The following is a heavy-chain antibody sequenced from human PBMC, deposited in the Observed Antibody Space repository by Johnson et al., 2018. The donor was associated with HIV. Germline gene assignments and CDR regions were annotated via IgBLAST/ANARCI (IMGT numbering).Heavy chain of an antibody. D-gene: IGHD6-13*01. CDR3: AREGPYSSRWGAFDI. CDR1: GFTFSTYW. Sequence: VQLVESGGGLVQTGGSRRLSCAASGFTFSTYWMSWVRQAPGKGLEWVANIKQDGSEKYYVDSVKGRFTISRDNAKNSLYLQMNSLRAEDTAVYYCAREGPYSSRWGAFDIWGQGTMVTVSS. J-gene: IGHJ3*02. V-gene: IGHV3-7*01. CDR2: IKQDGSEK.